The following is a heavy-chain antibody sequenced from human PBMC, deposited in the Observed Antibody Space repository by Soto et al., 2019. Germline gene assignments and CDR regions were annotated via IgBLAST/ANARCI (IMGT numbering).Heavy chain of an antibody. Sequence: ASVKVSCKASGYSFTIHVIHWLRQAPGQRLEWVGWIKPGTGDTKFLQEFQGRLTITRDTSATTAYMELSNLRSGDTAVYSCARGYYYDSSGYYFDNWGQGTLVTVSS. J-gene: IGHJ4*02. D-gene: IGHD3-22*01. CDR1: GYSFTIHV. CDR3: ARGYYYDSSGYYFDN. CDR2: IKPGTGDT. V-gene: IGHV1-3*01.